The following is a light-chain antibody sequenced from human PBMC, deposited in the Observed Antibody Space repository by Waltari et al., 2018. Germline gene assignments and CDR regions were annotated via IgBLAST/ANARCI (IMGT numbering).Light chain of an antibody. V-gene: IGKV1-12*01. J-gene: IGKJ5*01. CDR2: AAS. Sequence: DIQMTQSPSSVSASVGDRVTLTCRASQGVSTRLAWYQQRPGKAPNLLIYAASNLQPGVPSRFSATGSGTEFTLTIGSLQPEDSATYFCQQGISFPLTFGQGTRLEIK. CDR3: QQGISFPLT. CDR1: QGVSTR.